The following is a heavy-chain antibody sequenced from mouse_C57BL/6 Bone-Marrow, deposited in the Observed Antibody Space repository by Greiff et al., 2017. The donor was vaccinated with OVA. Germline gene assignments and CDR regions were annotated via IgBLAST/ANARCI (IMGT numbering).Heavy chain of an antibody. CDR3: ARWVYYGSSYDAMDY. D-gene: IGHD1-1*01. J-gene: IGHJ4*01. Sequence: QVQLKQSGAELVRPGASVKLSCKASGYTFTDYYINWVKQRPGQGLEWIARIYPGSGNTYYNEKFKGKATLTAEKSSSTAYMQLSSLTSEDSAVYFCARWVYYGSSYDAMDYWGQGTSVTVSS. CDR2: IYPGSGNT. V-gene: IGHV1-76*01. CDR1: GYTFTDYY.